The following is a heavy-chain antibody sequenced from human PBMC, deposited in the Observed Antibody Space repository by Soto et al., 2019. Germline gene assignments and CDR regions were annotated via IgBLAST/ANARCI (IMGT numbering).Heavy chain of an antibody. CDR2: ISYDGNKE. D-gene: IGHD1-20*01. J-gene: IGHJ4*02. V-gene: IGHV3-30-3*01. Sequence: GGSLRLSCAASGFTFSSYSMHWVRQAPGKGLEWVAVISYDGNKEYYADSVKGRFTISRDNSKYTLYLQMNSLRAEDTAVYYCARERNWIKTGFDSWGQGTLVTVSS. CDR3: ARERNWIKTGFDS. CDR1: GFTFSSYS.